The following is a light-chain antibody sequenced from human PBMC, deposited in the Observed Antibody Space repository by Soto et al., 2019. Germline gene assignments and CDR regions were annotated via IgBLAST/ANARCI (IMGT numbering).Light chain of an antibody. J-gene: IGKJ1*01. CDR2: DAS. Sequence: EIVFTQSPGTLSLSPGERATLSCRASQSVSSNFLAWYQQKPGQAPSLLIYDASSRATGIPDRFSGSGSGTDFTLTISRXEPEDFAVYYCQQSGSSPGTFGQGTKVDIK. CDR3: QQSGSSPGT. V-gene: IGKV3-20*01. CDR1: QSVSSNF.